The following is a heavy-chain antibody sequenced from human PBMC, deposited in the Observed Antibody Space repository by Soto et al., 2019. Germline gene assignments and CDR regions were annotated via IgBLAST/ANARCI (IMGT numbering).Heavy chain of an antibody. D-gene: IGHD3-3*01. CDR1: GGSISSGDYY. V-gene: IGHV4-30-4*01. CDR2: IYYSGST. Sequence: QVQLQESGPGLVKPSQTLSLTCTVSGGSISSGDYYWSWIRQPPGKGLEWIGYIYYSGSTYYNPSLKSRVTISVETSKNQFSLKLSSVTAADTAVYYCARDSGFWSGYPPLGGMDVWGQGTTVTVSS. CDR3: ARDSGFWSGYPPLGGMDV. J-gene: IGHJ6*02.